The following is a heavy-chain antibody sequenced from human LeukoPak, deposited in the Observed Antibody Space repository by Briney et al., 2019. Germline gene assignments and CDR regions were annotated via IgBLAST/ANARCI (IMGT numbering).Heavy chain of an antibody. Sequence: SETLSLTCTVSGGSISSGSYYWSWIRQPAGKGLEWIGRIYTSGSTNYNPSLKSRVTISVDTSKNQFSLKLSSVTAADTAVYYCAGYSSWSGSDYWGQGTLVTISS. V-gene: IGHV4-61*02. D-gene: IGHD6-13*01. J-gene: IGHJ4*02. CDR2: IYTSGST. CDR1: GGSISSGSYY. CDR3: AGYSSWSGSDY.